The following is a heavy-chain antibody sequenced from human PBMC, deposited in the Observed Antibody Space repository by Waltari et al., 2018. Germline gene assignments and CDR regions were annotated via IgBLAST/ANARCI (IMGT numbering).Heavy chain of an antibody. J-gene: IGHJ6*02. Sequence: EVQVVESGGGLVQPGGSLGPSCAGSGFDHAIHWVRQAPGKGVEWVSELHWRTDKTGYADSVKGRFTISRDKAKNSVYLQMNSLRVEDTALYYCAEDITPGGADVWGQGTTVTVS. CDR3: AEDITPGGADV. V-gene: IGHV3-9*01. CDR1: GFDHA. CDR2: LHWRTDKT. D-gene: IGHD1-20*01.